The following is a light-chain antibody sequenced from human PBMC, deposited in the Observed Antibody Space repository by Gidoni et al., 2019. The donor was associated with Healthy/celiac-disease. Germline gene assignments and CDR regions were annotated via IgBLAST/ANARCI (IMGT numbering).Light chain of an antibody. CDR3: NSRDSSGNHPV. CDR1: SLRSYY. Sequence: SSELTQDPAVSVALGQTVRITCQGESLRSYYASWYQQKPGQAPVLVIYGKNNRPSGTPDRFSGSSSGNTASLTITGAQAEDGADYYCNSRDSSGNHPVFGGGTKLTVL. J-gene: IGLJ2*01. V-gene: IGLV3-19*01. CDR2: GKN.